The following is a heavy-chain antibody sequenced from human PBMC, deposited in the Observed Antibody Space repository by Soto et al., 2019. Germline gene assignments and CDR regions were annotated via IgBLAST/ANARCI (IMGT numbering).Heavy chain of an antibody. V-gene: IGHV4-4*07. CDR2: IYISGLA. Sequence: PDTLSLTFSVSGTSIDKLYWRWIRQPAGKGLEWIGHIYISGLANDNPSLRSRVTMSVDSSQGQFSLKLTSVTAADTAVYFCARDWELPRVDSWGPGFLVTVS. CDR1: GTSIDKLY. D-gene: IGHD1-26*01. CDR3: ARDWELPRVDS. J-gene: IGHJ4*02.